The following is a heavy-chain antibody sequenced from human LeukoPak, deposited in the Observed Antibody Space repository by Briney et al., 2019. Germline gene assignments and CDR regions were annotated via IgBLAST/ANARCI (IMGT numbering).Heavy chain of an antibody. V-gene: IGHV1-8*03. J-gene: IGHJ6*03. D-gene: IGHD3-10*01. CDR1: GCTFTSYD. CDR2: MNPNSGNT. CDR3: ARGSQNYYGSGSYFPVRYYYYMDV. Sequence: ASVKVSCKASGCTFTSYDINWVRQATGQGLEWMGWMNPNSGNTGYAQKFQGRVTITRNTSISTAYMELSSLRSEDTAVYYCARGSQNYYGSGSYFPVRYYYYMDVWGKGTTVTVSS.